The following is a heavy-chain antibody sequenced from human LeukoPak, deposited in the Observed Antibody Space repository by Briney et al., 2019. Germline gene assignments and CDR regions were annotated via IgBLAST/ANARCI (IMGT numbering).Heavy chain of an antibody. Sequence: GASVKVSCKASGYTFTSYDINWVRQATGQGLEWMGWMNPNSGNTGYAQKFQGRVTMTRNTSISTAYMELSSLRSEDTAVYYCARATNYYYDSSGYYYGTAPQYYFDYWGQGTLVTVSS. CDR2: MNPNSGNT. J-gene: IGHJ4*02. CDR3: ARATNYYYDSSGYYYGTAPQYYFDY. CDR1: GYTFTSYD. D-gene: IGHD3-22*01. V-gene: IGHV1-8*01.